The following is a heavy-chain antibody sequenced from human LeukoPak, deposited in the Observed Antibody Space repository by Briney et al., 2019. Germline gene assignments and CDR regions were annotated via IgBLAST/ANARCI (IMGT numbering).Heavy chain of an antibody. D-gene: IGHD2-2*01. J-gene: IGHJ4*02. CDR3: AKDVPAAYFDY. Sequence: GGSLRLSCAASGCTFSSYAMHWVRQAPGKGLEWVAFVRYDESTKFYADSVKGRFTISRDNSKTTLYLQMNSLRPEDTAVYYCAKDVPAAYFDYWGQGTLVTVSS. V-gene: IGHV3-30*02. CDR1: GCTFSSYA. CDR2: VRYDESTK.